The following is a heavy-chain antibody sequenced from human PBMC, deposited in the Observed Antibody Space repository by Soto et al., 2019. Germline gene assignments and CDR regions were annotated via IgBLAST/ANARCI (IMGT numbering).Heavy chain of an antibody. D-gene: IGHD3-16*01. CDR2: ISYTNGD. J-gene: IGHJ4*02. V-gene: IGHV4-30-4*01. CDR1: GGPFSDDAYL. Sequence: QVQLQESDPGLMKPSQTLSLTCTVSGGPFSDDAYLWGWIRQPPGMGLEWMGHISYTNGDSYNPSLNNRLSPSMDTSNKPFSLNLTSVTAADTALYFCARGHAYTYVRYFFDYWGQGNLVTVSS. CDR3: ARGHAYTYVRYFFDY.